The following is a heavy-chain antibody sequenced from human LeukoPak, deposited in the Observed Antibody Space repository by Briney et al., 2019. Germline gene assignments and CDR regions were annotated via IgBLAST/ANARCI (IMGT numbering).Heavy chain of an antibody. J-gene: IGHJ5*02. Sequence: PGGSLRLSCAASGFTFSSYSMNWVRQAPGKGLEWVSSISSSSSYIYYADSVKGRFTISRDNAKNSLYLQMSSLRAEDTAVYYCARDYDFWSGPNWFDPWGQGTLVTVSS. V-gene: IGHV3-21*01. CDR3: ARDYDFWSGPNWFDP. CDR2: ISSSSSYI. CDR1: GFTFSSYS. D-gene: IGHD3-3*01.